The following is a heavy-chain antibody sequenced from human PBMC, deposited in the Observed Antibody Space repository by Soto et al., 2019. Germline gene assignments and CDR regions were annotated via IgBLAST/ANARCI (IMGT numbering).Heavy chain of an antibody. CDR1: GGSINSNGNY. CDR3: ARGYSRGYVGNWFHP. Sequence: QVQLQESGPGLVKPSQTLSLTCTVSGGSINSNGNYWSWIRQHPGKGLEWIGYIYYSGNTYYNPYLKSRDTISGDTSKNQFTLKLSSMTAADTAIYYCARGYSRGYVGNWFHPWGQGALVTVSS. V-gene: IGHV4-31*03. CDR2: IYYSGNT. J-gene: IGHJ5*02. D-gene: IGHD3-22*01.